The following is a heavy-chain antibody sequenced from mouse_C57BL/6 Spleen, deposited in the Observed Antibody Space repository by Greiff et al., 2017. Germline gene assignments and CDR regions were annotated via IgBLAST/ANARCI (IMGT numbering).Heavy chain of an antibody. J-gene: IGHJ1*03. CDR3: ARRDGYYWYFDV. Sequence: QVQLQHPGAELVKPGASVKLSCKASGYTFTSYWMHWVKQRPGQGLERIGMIHPNSGSTNYNEKFKSKATLTVDKSSSTAYMQLSSLTSEDSAVYYCARRDGYYWYFDVWGTGTTVTVSS. CDR2: IHPNSGST. V-gene: IGHV1-64*01. D-gene: IGHD2-3*01. CDR1: GYTFTSYW.